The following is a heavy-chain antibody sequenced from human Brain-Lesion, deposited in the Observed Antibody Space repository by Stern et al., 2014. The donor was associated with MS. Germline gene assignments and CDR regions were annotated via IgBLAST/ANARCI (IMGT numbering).Heavy chain of an antibody. D-gene: IGHD1-26*01. Sequence: VQLVESGPGLVKPSETLSLPCTVSGGSISSSTYYWAWLRPPPGKGLVWIGNIYYSGFTYYNPSLKSRVTISGDMSKNQFSLKLSSVTAADTAIYYCARHDSVPRPSQLYSARDRGPGYFDYWGQGTLVTVSS. CDR2: IYYSGFT. V-gene: IGHV4-39*01. CDR3: ARHDSVPRPSQLYSARDRGPGYFDY. CDR1: GGSISSSTYY. J-gene: IGHJ4*02.